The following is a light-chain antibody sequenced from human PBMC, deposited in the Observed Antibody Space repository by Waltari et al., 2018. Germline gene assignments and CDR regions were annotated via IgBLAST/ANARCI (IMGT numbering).Light chain of an antibody. V-gene: IGKV1-33*01. J-gene: IGKJ5*01. CDR1: QEIRNY. Sequence: DLQMTQSPSSLSASVGGRVTITCQASQEIRNYLNWYQQKQGKAPKLLIYDASNLETGVPSRISGSGSVTDFTFTISSLQPEDIATYYCQQYDNLPITLGHGTRLEIK. CDR2: DAS. CDR3: QQYDNLPIT.